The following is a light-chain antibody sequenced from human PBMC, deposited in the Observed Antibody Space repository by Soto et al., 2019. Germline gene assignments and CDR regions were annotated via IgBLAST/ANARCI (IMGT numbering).Light chain of an antibody. V-gene: IGLV2-14*03. CDR1: SSDVGGYNY. J-gene: IGLJ2*01. CDR2: DVS. CDR3: SSYTSSSTVV. Sequence: QSALTQPASVSGSPGQSITISFTGTSSDVGGYNYVSWYQHHPGKAPQLMIYDVSNRPSGVSNRFSGSKSGNTASLTISGLHAEDEADYYCSSYTSSSTVVFGGGTKLTVL.